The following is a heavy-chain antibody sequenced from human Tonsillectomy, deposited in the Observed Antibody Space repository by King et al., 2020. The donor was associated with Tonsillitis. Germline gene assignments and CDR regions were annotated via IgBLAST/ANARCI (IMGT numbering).Heavy chain of an antibody. Sequence: VQLVESGGGLVQPGGSLRLSCAASGFTFRSYSMNWVRQAPGKGLEWVSFITSSSSTIYYADPVKVRFTISRDNAENSLYLQMNSLNDEDTAVYYCASDRYSSSPAPPNAFVIWGQGTMVTVSS. CDR3: ASDRYSSSPAPPNAFVI. CDR2: ITSSSSTI. J-gene: IGHJ3*02. CDR1: GFTFRSYS. D-gene: IGHD6-13*01. V-gene: IGHV3-48*02.